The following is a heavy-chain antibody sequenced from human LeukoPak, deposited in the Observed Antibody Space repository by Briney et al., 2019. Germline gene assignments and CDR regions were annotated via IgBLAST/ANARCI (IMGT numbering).Heavy chain of an antibody. D-gene: IGHD3-3*01. CDR2: IYYSGTT. Sequence: SETLSLTCTVSGGSVSSYYWSWIRQPPGKGLEWIGYIYYSGTTGYNPSLKSRLTMSVDTSKNQFSLKLNSVTAADTAIYYCARFYDFWSAYYWFDPWGREPWSPSPQ. V-gene: IGHV4-59*02. CDR1: GGSVSSYY. CDR3: ARFYDFWSAYYWFDP. J-gene: IGHJ5*02.